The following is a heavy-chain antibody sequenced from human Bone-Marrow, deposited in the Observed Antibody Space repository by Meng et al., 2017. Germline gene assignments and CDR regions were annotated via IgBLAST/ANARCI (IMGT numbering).Heavy chain of an antibody. Sequence: QVQLQQWGAGLLKPSETLSLTCDVAGAPLNGYYWTCIRQPPGKGLEWIGEINHSGSPDYNTSLKSRVTISVDTSKNQFSLKLSSVTAADTAVYYCARGQLILRNWGQGTLVTVSS. CDR1: GAPLNGYY. CDR2: INHSGSP. D-gene: IGHD2/OR15-2a*01. CDR3: ARGQLILRN. V-gene: IGHV4-34*01. J-gene: IGHJ4*02.